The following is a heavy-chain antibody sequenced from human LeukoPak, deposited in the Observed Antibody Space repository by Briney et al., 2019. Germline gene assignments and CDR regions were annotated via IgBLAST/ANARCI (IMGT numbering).Heavy chain of an antibody. J-gene: IGHJ3*02. CDR2: ISGSGGST. V-gene: IGHV3-23*01. CDR3: AKDQGITMIVVGDAFDI. CDR1: GFTFSSYA. Sequence: GGSLRLSCAASGFTFSSYAMSWVRQAPGKGLEWVSAISGSGGSTYYADSVKGRFTISRDNSKNTLYLQMNSLRAEDTAVYYCAKDQGITMIVVGDAFDIWGQGQWSPSLQ. D-gene: IGHD3-22*01.